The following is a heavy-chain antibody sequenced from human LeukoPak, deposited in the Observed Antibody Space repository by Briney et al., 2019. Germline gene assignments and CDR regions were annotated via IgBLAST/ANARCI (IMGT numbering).Heavy chain of an antibody. CDR3: TTDDGDYYGSGSYYY. Sequence: GGSLRLSCAASGFTFSNAWMNWVRQAPGKGLEWVGRIKSKTDGGTTDYAAPVKGRFTISRDDSKNTLYLQMNSLKTKDTAVYYCTTDDGDYYGSGSYYYWGQGTLVTVSS. CDR1: GFTFSNAW. D-gene: IGHD3-10*01. J-gene: IGHJ4*02. V-gene: IGHV3-15*07. CDR2: IKSKTDGGTT.